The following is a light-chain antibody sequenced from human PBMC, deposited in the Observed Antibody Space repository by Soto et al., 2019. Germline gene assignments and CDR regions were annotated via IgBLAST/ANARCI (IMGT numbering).Light chain of an antibody. CDR1: QSVSSSY. V-gene: IGKV3-20*01. J-gene: IGKJ2*01. CDR3: QQDGISPGGT. CDR2: GAS. Sequence: EIVLTQSPGTLSLSPGERATLSCRASQSVSSSYLAWYQQKPGQAPRLLIYGASSRSTGIPDRFSGSGSGTDFTVTISRLEAEDVAVYYCQQDGISPGGTFGQGTKLEIK.